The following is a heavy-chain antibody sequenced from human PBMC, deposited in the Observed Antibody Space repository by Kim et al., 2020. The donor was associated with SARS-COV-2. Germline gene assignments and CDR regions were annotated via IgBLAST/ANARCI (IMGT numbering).Heavy chain of an antibody. CDR1: GGSITNSY. CDR3: ATSPSDTYGLDV. J-gene: IGHJ6*01. Sequence: SETLSLTCTVSGGSITNSYWSWIRLSPGKGLECLGYLYYSGNTNYNPSNYNPSLKSRATISVDTPKNQLSLKLSSVTAADTAVYYCATSPSDTYGLDVWG. D-gene: IGHD3-22*01. V-gene: IGHV4-59*01. CDR2: LYYSGNTNYNPS.